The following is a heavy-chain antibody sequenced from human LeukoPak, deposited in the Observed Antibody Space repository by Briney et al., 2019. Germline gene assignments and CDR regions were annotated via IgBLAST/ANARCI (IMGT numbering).Heavy chain of an antibody. D-gene: IGHD2-15*01. CDR3: ARDQGTPGPSYFDS. CDR1: GFTFSSYS. Sequence: PGGSLRLSCAASGFTFSSYSMNWVRQAPGKGLEWVSCISSSSSSIYYGDSVKGRFTISRDNAKNSLYLQMNSLRAEATAVYYCARDQGTPGPSYFDSWGQGTLVTVSS. CDR2: ISSSSSSI. J-gene: IGHJ4*02. V-gene: IGHV3-21*01.